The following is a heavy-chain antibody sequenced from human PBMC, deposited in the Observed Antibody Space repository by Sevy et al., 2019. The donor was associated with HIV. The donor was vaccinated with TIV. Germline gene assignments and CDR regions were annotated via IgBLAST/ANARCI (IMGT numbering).Heavy chain of an antibody. D-gene: IGHD3-22*01. J-gene: IGHJ3*02. CDR1: GFTFSSYW. Sequence: GGSLRLSCAASGFTFSSYWMHWVRQAPGKGLVWVSRINSDGSSTSYADSVKGRFTISRDNAKNTLYLQMNSLRAEVTAVYYCARDPYYCDSSGYPHCALDIWGQGTTVTVSS. CDR2: INSDGSST. CDR3: ARDPYYCDSSGYPHCALDI. V-gene: IGHV3-74*01.